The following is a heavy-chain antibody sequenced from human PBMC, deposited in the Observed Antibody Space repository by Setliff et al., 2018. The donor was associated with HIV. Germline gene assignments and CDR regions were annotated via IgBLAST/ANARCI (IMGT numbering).Heavy chain of an antibody. CDR2: IWHAGNT. J-gene: IGHJ3*02. CDR3: ASAVNLTYDI. V-gene: IGHV4-38-2*02. Sequence: SETLSLTCTVSGYSSAGNLPWAWIRQHPKQGLEWICSIWHAGNTLYNPSLKSRLSISLDTPMEEFRLQLSSLTAADTAVYYCASAVNLTYDIWSLGTMVTVSS. CDR1: GYSSAGNLP.